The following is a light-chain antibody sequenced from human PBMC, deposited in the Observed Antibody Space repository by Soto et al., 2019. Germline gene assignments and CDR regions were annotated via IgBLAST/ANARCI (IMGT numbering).Light chain of an antibody. Sequence: GDRLTITCRASQNINTWLAWYQQKPGRAPKVLIYDASSLESGVPSRISGSGSGTEFILTISSLQLDDFATYYCHQYYGYPYTFGQGTKLEIK. J-gene: IGKJ2*01. CDR1: QNINTW. V-gene: IGKV1-5*01. CDR2: DAS. CDR3: HQYYGYPYT.